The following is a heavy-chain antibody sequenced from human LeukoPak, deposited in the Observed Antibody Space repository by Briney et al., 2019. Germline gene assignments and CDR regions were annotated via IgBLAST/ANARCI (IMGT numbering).Heavy chain of an antibody. CDR1: GGSISSGGYS. CDR2: ISSSSSYT. J-gene: IGHJ4*02. CDR3: ARKPTYYDILTVYFDY. D-gene: IGHD3-9*01. Sequence: LSLTCAVSGGSISSGGYSWSWIRQPPGKGLEWVSYISSSSSYTNYADSVKGRFTISRDNAKNSLYLQMNSLRAEDTAVYYCARKPTYYDILTVYFDYWGKETLVTVSS. V-gene: IGHV3-11*06.